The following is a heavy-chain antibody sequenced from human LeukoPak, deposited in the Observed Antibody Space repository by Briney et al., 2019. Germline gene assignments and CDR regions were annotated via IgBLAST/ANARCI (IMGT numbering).Heavy chain of an antibody. D-gene: IGHD3-22*01. CDR1: GFTFDDYG. V-gene: IGHV3-20*04. CDR2: NNWNGGSR. J-gene: IGHJ1*01. CDR3: ARAPDYYDSSGYYEYFQH. Sequence: PGGSLRLSCAASGFTFDDYGMSWVRHDPGKGLEWVCGNNWNGGSRVYAEYVKGRFTICREKAKNSVYLQMNSLRAEDTALYYCARAPDYYDSSGYYEYFQHWGQGTLVTVSS.